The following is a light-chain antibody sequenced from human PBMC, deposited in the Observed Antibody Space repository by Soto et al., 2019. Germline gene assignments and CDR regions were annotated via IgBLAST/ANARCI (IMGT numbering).Light chain of an antibody. V-gene: IGKV3-15*01. CDR2: GAS. CDR3: QQYNNWPLT. CDR1: QSINSN. Sequence: EIVMTQSPASLSVSPGERATLSCRASQSINSNLAWYQQKPGQAPSLLLYGASTRGTGIPARFSGSGSGTEFTLTISSLQSGDFAIYYCQQYNNWPLTFGGGT. J-gene: IGKJ4*01.